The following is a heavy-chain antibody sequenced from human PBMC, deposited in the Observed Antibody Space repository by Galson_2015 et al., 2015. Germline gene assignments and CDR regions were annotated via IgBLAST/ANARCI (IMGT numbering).Heavy chain of an antibody. V-gene: IGHV3-23*01. CDR1: GFTFSSYA. J-gene: IGHJ4*02. Sequence: SLRLSCAASGFTFSSYAMSWVRQAPGKGLEWVSAINGSGGSTYYADSVKGRFTISRDDSTATIHLQMNSLQTEDTAMYYCVTDVPAVGAGEFDYWGQGTLVTVSS. D-gene: IGHD1-26*01. CDR2: INGSGGST. CDR3: VTDVPAVGAGEFDY.